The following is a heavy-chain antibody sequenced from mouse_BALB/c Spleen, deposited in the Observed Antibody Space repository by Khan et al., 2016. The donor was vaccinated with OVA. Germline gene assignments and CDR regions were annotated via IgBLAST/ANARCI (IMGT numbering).Heavy chain of an antibody. CDR2: IWSGGRT. Sequence: VQLKQSGPGLVQPSQSLSITCTVSGFSLTTYGVHWVRQSPGKGLEWLGVIWSGGRTDYNAAFISRLSISKDNSKSQVFFKMNSLQADDTAIYYFARNQGGYYGSSTGFAYWGQGTLVTVSA. J-gene: IGHJ3*01. V-gene: IGHV2-4-1*01. CDR1: GFSLTTYG. D-gene: IGHD1-1*01. CDR3: ARNQGGYYGSSTGFAY.